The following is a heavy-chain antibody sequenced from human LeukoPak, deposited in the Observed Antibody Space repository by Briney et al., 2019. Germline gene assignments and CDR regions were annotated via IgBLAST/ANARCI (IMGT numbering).Heavy chain of an antibody. CDR2: IGAYNGNT. J-gene: IGHJ3*02. CDR1: GYTFTSYG. V-gene: IGHV1-18*01. D-gene: IGHD3-10*01. Sequence: ASVKVSCKASGYTFTSYGISWVRQAPGQGLEWMGWIGAYNGNTNYAQKLQGRVTMPTDTSPTTAYMELGSLRSDDPAVYYCVRNGSYYGDAFDIWGHGTMVTVSS. CDR3: VRNGSYYGDAFDI.